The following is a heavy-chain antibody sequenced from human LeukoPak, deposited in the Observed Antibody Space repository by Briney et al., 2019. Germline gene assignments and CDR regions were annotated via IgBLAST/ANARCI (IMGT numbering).Heavy chain of an antibody. CDR1: GGSISSGSYY. CDR3: ARAPAEGYYDFWSGYYYYYYMDV. D-gene: IGHD3-3*01. CDR2: IYTSGST. J-gene: IGHJ6*03. V-gene: IGHV4-61*02. Sequence: PSETLSLTCTVSGGSISSGSYYWSWIRRPAGKGLEWIERIYTSGSTNYNPSLKSRVTISADTSKNQFSLKLSSVTAADTAVYYCARAPAEGYYDFWSGYYYYYYMDVWGKGTTVTVSS.